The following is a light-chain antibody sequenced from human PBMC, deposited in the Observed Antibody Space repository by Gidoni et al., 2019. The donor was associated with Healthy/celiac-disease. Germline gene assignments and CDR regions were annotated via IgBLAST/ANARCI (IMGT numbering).Light chain of an antibody. J-gene: IGLJ1*01. V-gene: IGLV3-1*01. CDR3: QAWDSSTAAWV. CDR2: QDS. Sequence: SYELTQPPSVSVSPGQTASITCSGDNLGDKYACWYQQKPGQSPVLVIYQDSQRPSGIPERFSGSNSGNTATLTISGTQAMDEADYYCQAWDSSTAAWVFGTGTKVTVL. CDR1: NLGDKY.